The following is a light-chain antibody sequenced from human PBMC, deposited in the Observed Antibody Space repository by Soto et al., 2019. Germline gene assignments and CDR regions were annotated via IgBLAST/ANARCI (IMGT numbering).Light chain of an antibody. J-gene: IGLJ1*01. V-gene: IGLV2-14*01. CDR1: SVDVGGYYY. CDR2: EVS. Sequence: QSVLTQPASVSGSPGQSITISCTGTSVDVGGYYYVSWYQQLPGKAPKLMISEVSNRPSGVSNRFSGSKSGNTASLTISGLQAEDEADYYCSSYTAGGTIFGTGTKLTVL. CDR3: SSYTAGGTI.